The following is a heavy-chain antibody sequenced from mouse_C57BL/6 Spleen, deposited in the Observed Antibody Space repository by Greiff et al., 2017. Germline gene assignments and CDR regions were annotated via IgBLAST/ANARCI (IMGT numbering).Heavy chain of an antibody. Sequence: VQLKESGGGLVQPGGSMKLSCVASGFTFSNYWMNWIRQSPEKGLEWVAQIRLKSDNYATHYAESVKGRFTISRDASKSSVYLQMNNLRAEDTGIYYCTGSYYGNFFAYWGQGTLVTVSA. D-gene: IGHD2-10*01. CDR2: IRLKSDNYAT. V-gene: IGHV6-3*01. CDR3: TGSYYGNFFAY. CDR1: GFTFSNYW. J-gene: IGHJ3*01.